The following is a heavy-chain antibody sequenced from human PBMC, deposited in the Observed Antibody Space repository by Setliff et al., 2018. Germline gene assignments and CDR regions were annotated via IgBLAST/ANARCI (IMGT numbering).Heavy chain of an antibody. J-gene: IGHJ6*02. V-gene: IGHV3-30*02. CDR2: IRYDGSKV. D-gene: IGHD3-10*01. CDR1: GFAFRSYA. Sequence: AGGSLRLSCAASGFAFRSYAMDWVRRAPGRGLEWVAFIRYDGSKVLYADSVKGRVTISKDDSKNTLYLQMDNLRPDDTAVYYCARDGVFYAMDFWGQGTTVTVSS. CDR3: ARDGVFYAMDF.